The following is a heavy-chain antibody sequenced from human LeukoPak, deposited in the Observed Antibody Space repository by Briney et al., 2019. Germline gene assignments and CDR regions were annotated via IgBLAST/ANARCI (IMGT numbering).Heavy chain of an antibody. V-gene: IGHV4-30-4*01. CDR2: INHSGST. J-gene: IGHJ5*02. D-gene: IGHD3-3*01. CDR3: ASTGYDFSQYNWFDP. Sequence: PSETLSLTCTVSGGSISSGDYYWSWIRQPPGKGLEWIGEINHSGSTNYNPSLKSRVTISVDTSKNQFSLKLSSVTAADTAVYYCASTGYDFSQYNWFDPWGQGTLVTVSS. CDR1: GGSISSGDYY.